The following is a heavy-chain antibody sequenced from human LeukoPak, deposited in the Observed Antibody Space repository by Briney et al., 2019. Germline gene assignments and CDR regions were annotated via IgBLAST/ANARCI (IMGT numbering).Heavy chain of an antibody. CDR1: GFTFSSYE. J-gene: IGHJ6*02. CDR2: ISSSGSTI. Sequence: GGSLRLSCAASGFTFSSYEMNWVRQAPGKGLEWISYISSSGSTIYYADSVKGRFTISRDNAKNSLYLQMNSLRAEDTAVYYCARPTHITRGDYYYYGMDVWGQGTTVTVSS. D-gene: IGHD1-20*01. V-gene: IGHV3-48*03. CDR3: ARPTHITRGDYYYYGMDV.